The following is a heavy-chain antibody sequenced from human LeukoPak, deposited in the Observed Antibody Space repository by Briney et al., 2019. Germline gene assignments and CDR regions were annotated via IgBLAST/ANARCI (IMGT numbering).Heavy chain of an antibody. Sequence: PGGSLRLSCPASGFTFRRYAMYWVRQAPGKGLEWVAFIRYDGSNKYYAYSVKGRFSISRDNSKNTLYLQMNSLRAEDTAVYYCAKDQGSWCGFTGSFDYWGQGALVTVSS. V-gene: IGHV3-30*02. CDR1: GFTFRRYA. D-gene: IGHD6-13*01. CDR2: IRYDGSNK. J-gene: IGHJ4*02. CDR3: AKDQGSWCGFTGSFDY.